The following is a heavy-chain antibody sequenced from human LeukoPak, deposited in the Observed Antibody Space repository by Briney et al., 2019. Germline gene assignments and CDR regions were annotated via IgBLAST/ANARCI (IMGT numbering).Heavy chain of an antibody. CDR3: ARPQGIATWFDP. CDR2: IYDSGGT. V-gene: IGHV4-39*01. Sequence: SETLSLTCTVSGGSINSSTYYWAWIRRPPGKGLEWIGSIYDSGGTYYSPSLKSRVTISVDTSKNQFSLKLSSVTAADTALYYCARPQGIATWFDPWGQGALVTVSS. CDR1: GGSINSSTYY. J-gene: IGHJ5*02. D-gene: IGHD6-13*01.